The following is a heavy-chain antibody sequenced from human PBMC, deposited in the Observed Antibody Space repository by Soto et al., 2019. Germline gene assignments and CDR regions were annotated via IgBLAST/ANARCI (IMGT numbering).Heavy chain of an antibody. CDR3: ARDLNYDSSGYYTDY. V-gene: IGHV1-69*13. Sequence: ASVKVSCTASGGTFSSYAISWVRQAPGQGLEWMGGIIPIFGTANYAQKFQGRVTITADESTSTAYMELSSLRSEDTAVYYCARDLNYDSSGYYTDYWGQGTLVTVSS. J-gene: IGHJ4*02. D-gene: IGHD3-22*01. CDR1: GGTFSSYA. CDR2: IIPIFGTA.